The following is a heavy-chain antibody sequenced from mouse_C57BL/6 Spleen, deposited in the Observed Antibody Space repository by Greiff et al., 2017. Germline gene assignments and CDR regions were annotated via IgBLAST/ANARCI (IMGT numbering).Heavy chain of an antibody. CDR2: ISSGSSTI. J-gene: IGHJ4*01. CDR3: ARSAQATGGDY. Sequence: EVKLVESGGGLVKPGGSLTLSCAASGFTFSDYGMHWVRQAPEKGLEWVAYISSGSSTIYYADTVKGRFTISRDNAKNTLFLQMTSLRSEDTAMYYCARSAQATGGDYWGQGTSVTVSS. V-gene: IGHV5-17*01. D-gene: IGHD3-2*02. CDR1: GFTFSDYG.